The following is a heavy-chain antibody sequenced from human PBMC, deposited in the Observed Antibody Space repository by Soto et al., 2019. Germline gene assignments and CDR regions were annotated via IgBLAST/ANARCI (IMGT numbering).Heavy chain of an antibody. V-gene: IGHV4-31*02. CDR2: ISYSGST. CDR1: GGSISGGGYY. CDR3: ARSTGTSWHGLVNSDRWFDP. Sequence: SETLSLTCTVSGGSISGGGYYWSWIRQHPGKGLEWIGYISYSGSTYYNPSLKSRVTISVDTSKNQFSLKLSSVTAADTAVHSCARSTGTSWHGLVNSDRWFDPWGQGTLVTVSS. D-gene: IGHD6-13*01. J-gene: IGHJ5*02.